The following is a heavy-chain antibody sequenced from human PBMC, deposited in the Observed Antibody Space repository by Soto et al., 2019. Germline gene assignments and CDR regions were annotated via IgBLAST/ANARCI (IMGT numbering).Heavy chain of an antibody. V-gene: IGHV3-15*07. CDR1: GFIFSNAW. Sequence: PGGSLTLSCAASGFIFSNAWINWVRQAPGKGLEWVGRVKSKTDGGTTDFAAPVKGRFAISRDDSKNMVYLEMNSLKTEDTAMYYCTTVFYYSSCHPDCWGQGTLDSGSA. D-gene: IGHD3-22*01. J-gene: IGHJ4*02. CDR3: TTVFYYSSCHPDC. CDR2: VKSKTDGGTT.